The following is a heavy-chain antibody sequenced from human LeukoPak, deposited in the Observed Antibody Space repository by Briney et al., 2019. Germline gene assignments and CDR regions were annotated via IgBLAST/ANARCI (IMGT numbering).Heavy chain of an antibody. D-gene: IGHD3-22*01. J-gene: IGHJ4*02. V-gene: IGHV3-23*01. CDR2: ISGSGGST. Sequence: GGSLRLSCAASGFTFSSYAMSWVRQAPGKGLEWASAISGSGGSTYYADSVKGRFTISRDDSKNTLYLQMNSLRAEDAAVYYCAKARIGLYYYDSSGYYFDYWGQGTLVTVSS. CDR1: GFTFSSYA. CDR3: AKARIGLYYYDSSGYYFDY.